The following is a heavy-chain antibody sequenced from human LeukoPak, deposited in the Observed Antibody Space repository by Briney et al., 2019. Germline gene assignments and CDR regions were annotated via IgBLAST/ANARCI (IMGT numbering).Heavy chain of an antibody. D-gene: IGHD4-17*01. V-gene: IGHV4-30-2*03. Sequence: PSETLSLTCAVSGGSISSGGYSWSWIRQPPGKGLEWIGSIIPSGGHTFYNPSLKSRVTLSVDTSKNQFSLNLRSVTAADTAVYYCARHVTAVSTPLSFDIWGQGTMVTVSS. CDR3: ARHVTAVSTPLSFDI. J-gene: IGHJ3*02. CDR1: GGSISSGGYS. CDR2: IIPSGGHT.